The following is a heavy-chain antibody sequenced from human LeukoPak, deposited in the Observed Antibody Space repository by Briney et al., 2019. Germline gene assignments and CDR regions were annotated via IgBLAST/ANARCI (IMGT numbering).Heavy chain of an antibody. J-gene: IGHJ4*02. Sequence: GGSLRLSCAVSGITLSNYGMSWVRQAPGKGLEWVAGISDSGGRTNYADSVKGRFTISRDNPKNTIYLQMNSLRAEDTAVYFCAKRGVVIRVILVGFHKEAYYFDSWGQGALVTVSS. V-gene: IGHV3-23*01. CDR3: AKRGVVIRVILVGFHKEAYYFDS. D-gene: IGHD3-22*01. CDR2: ISDSGGRT. CDR1: GITLSNYG.